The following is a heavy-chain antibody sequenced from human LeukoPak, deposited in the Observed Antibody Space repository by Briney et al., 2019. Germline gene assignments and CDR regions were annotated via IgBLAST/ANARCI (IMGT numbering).Heavy chain of an antibody. V-gene: IGHV1-69*13. CDR1: VGTFSSYA. J-gene: IGHJ4*02. Sequence: GASVKVSCKASVGTFSSYAISWVRQAPGQGLEWMGGIIPIFGTANYAQKFQGRVTITADESTSTAYMELSSLRSEDTAVYYCARDRGYYDSSGYYSGWGQGTLVTVSS. CDR3: ARDRGYYDSSGYYSG. CDR2: IIPIFGTA. D-gene: IGHD3-22*01.